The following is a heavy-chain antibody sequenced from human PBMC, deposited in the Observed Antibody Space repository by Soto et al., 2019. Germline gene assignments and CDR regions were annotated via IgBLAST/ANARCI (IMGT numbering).Heavy chain of an antibody. V-gene: IGHV3-23*01. Sequence: GGSLRLSCVASGVTFSTYAMSWVRQAPGKGLEWVSTISGNGGSTYYADSVKGRFTISRDNSKNTVSLEMNSLTAEDAAVYYCAKDGSFGNHYFFDYWGQGTQVTVSS. D-gene: IGHD2-2*03. CDR3: AKDGSFGNHYFFDY. J-gene: IGHJ4*02. CDR2: ISGNGGST. CDR1: GVTFSTYA.